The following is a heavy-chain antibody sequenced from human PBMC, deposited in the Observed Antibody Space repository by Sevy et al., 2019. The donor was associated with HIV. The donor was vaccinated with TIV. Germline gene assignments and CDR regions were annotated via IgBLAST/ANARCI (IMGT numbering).Heavy chain of an antibody. Sequence: ASVKVSCKASGYTFTGYYMHWVRQAHGQGLQWMGWFNPDSGGPNYAPKFQGRVTLTRDTSISTAYMELSRLKSDDTAVYYCVRDDRDGYFEYWGQGTLVTVSS. CDR1: GYTFTGYY. CDR3: VRDDRDGYFEY. V-gene: IGHV1-2*02. J-gene: IGHJ4*02. CDR2: FNPDSGGP.